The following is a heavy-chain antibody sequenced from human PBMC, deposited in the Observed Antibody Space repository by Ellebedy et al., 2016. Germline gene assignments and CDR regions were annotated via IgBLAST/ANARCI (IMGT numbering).Heavy chain of an antibody. Sequence: SGPTLVKPTQTLTLTCTFSGFSLSTSGVGVGWIRQPPGKALEWLAVIYWDDDKRYSPSLKSRLTITKDTSKNQVVLTMTNMDPVDTATYYCAHSRDGEFGSSLIPFDYWGQGTLVTVSS. V-gene: IGHV2-5*02. CDR2: IYWDDDK. CDR1: GFSLSTSGVG. CDR3: AHSRDGEFGSSLIPFDY. D-gene: IGHD3-10*01. J-gene: IGHJ4*02.